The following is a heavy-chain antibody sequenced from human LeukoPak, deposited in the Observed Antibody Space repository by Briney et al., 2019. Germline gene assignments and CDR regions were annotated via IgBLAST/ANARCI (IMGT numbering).Heavy chain of an antibody. CDR3: AGHAGLVGAQIDY. D-gene: IGHD1-26*01. V-gene: IGHV4-59*08. CDR1: GGSISSYY. Sequence: PSETLSLTCTVSGGSISSYYWSWIRQPPGKGREWIGYIYCSGSTNYNPSLKSRVTISVDTSRNQFSLKLSSVTAADTAVYYCAGHAGLVGAQIDYWGQGTLVTVSS. J-gene: IGHJ4*02. CDR2: IYCSGST.